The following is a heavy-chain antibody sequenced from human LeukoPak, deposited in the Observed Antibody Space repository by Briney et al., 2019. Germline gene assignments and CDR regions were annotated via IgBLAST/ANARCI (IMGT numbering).Heavy chain of an antibody. CDR1: GGSFSGYY. Sequence: PSETLSLTCAVYGGSFSGYYWSWIRQPPGKGLEWIGEINHSGSTNYNPSLESRVTISVDTSKNQFSLKLSSVTAADTAVYYCARGAMATGYWGQGTLVTVSS. J-gene: IGHJ4*02. CDR3: ARGAMATGY. D-gene: IGHD5-18*01. V-gene: IGHV4-34*01. CDR2: INHSGST.